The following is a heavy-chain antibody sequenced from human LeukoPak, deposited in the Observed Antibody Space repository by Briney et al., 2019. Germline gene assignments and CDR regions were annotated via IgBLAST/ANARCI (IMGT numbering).Heavy chain of an antibody. Sequence: QSGGSLRLSCAASGFTFSSYAMSWVRQAPGKGLEWVSAISGSGGSTYYADSVKGRFTISRDNSKNTLYLQMNSLRAEDTAVYYCAKDIAPYFGGEGRFDYWGQGTLVTVSS. D-gene: IGHD3-9*01. CDR3: AKDIAPYFGGEGRFDY. CDR1: GFTFSSYA. V-gene: IGHV3-23*01. CDR2: ISGSGGST. J-gene: IGHJ4*02.